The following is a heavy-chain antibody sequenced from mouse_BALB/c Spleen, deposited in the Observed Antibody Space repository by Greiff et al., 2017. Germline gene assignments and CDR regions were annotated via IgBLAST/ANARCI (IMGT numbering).Heavy chain of an antibody. CDR1: GYTITGYS. J-gene: IGHJ4*01. CDR3: ARYNCNDPYAMDY. V-gene: IGHV14-1*02. CDR2: IDPDNGNT. Sequence: EVQLQQSGAELARPGALVKLSCKASGYTITGYSMHWVKQRPEQGLEWIGCIDPDNGNTKYKPKFQGKASVTADTSSNTAYLQLSSLTSEDTAVYYRARYNCNDPYAMDYWGQGTSVTVSS. D-gene: IGHD1-3*01.